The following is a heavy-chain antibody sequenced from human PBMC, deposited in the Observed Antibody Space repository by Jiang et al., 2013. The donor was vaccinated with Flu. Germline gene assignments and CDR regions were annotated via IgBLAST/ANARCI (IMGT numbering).Heavy chain of an antibody. CDR1: GYNFPTHG. J-gene: IGHJ4*02. Sequence: VQLVESGREVRKPGASVRVSCKASGYNFPTHGISWVRQVPGQGLEWMGWISASNGNTSYAQKFQGRVTMITDTSTSTAYMDLRSLRSDDTAVYYCARDRFVALSAMGYWGQGTLVIVSS. CDR3: ARDRFVALSAMGY. V-gene: IGHV1-18*04. CDR2: ISASNGNT. D-gene: IGHD3-3*02.